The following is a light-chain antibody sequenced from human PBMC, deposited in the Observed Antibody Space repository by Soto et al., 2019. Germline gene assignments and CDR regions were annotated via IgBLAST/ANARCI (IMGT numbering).Light chain of an antibody. Sequence: EIVLTQSPGTLSLSPGERATLSCRASQSVSSSYLAWYQHKPGQAPRLLIYGASSRATGIPDRFSGSGSGTDFTLTTSRLEPEDFAEYYCQQYGSSPHTFGQGTKLEIK. CDR1: QSVSSSY. V-gene: IGKV3-20*01. J-gene: IGKJ2*01. CDR2: GAS. CDR3: QQYGSSPHT.